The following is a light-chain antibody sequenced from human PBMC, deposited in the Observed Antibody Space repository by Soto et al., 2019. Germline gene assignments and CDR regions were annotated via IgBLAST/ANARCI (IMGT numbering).Light chain of an antibody. CDR2: GAS. Sequence: EIVLTQSPGTLSLSPGERATLSCRASQSLSRTYLAWYQQRPGQAPRLLIYGASSRATGIPDRFSGIGSGTDITLTISRLETEDLAVYYCQQYDSSTHTFFGGTKVESK. J-gene: IGKJ4*01. V-gene: IGKV3-20*01. CDR1: QSLSRTY. CDR3: QQYDSSTHT.